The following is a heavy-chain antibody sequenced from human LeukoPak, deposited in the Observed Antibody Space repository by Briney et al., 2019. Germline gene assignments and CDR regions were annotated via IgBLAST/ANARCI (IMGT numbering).Heavy chain of an antibody. V-gene: IGHV1-8*01. CDR2: MNPNRGNT. CDR1: GYTFTSYD. CDR3: ARGTKIRGYSGYDYGYYFDY. D-gene: IGHD5-12*01. Sequence: ASVKVSCKASGYTFTSYDINWVRQATGQGLDWMGLMNPNRGNTGYAQKFQGRVTMTRNTSISTAYMELSSLRSEDTAVYYCARGTKIRGYSGYDYGYYFDYWGQGTLVTVSS. J-gene: IGHJ4*02.